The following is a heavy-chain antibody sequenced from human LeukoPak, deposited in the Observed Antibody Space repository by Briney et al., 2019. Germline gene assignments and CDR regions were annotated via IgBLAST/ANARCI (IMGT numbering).Heavy chain of an antibody. CDR2: ISSSSSYI. J-gene: IGHJ4*02. CDR3: ARPIAAAGGGFDY. V-gene: IGHV3-21*01. Sequence: PGGSLRLSCAASGFTFSSYSMNWVRQAPGKGLEWVSSISSSSSYIYYADSVKGRFTISRDNAKNSLYLQMNSLRAEDTAVYYCARPIAAAGGGFDYWGQGTLVTVSS. CDR1: GFTFSSYS. D-gene: IGHD6-13*01.